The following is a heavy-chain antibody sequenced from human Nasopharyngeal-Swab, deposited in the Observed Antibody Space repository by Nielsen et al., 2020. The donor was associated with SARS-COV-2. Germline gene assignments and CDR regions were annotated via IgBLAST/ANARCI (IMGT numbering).Heavy chain of an antibody. Sequence: SGPTLVKPTQTLTLTCSFSGFSLTSRAVGVGWIRQPPGKALEWLALIYWDDDKRYSPSLKSRLTITKDTSKNQVVLTMTNMDPVDTATYYCVRAYGSGGVQYYYYGMDVWGQGTPVTVSS. J-gene: IGHJ6*02. D-gene: IGHD3-10*01. CDR2: IYWDDDK. CDR3: VRAYGSGGVQYYYYGMDV. V-gene: IGHV2-5*02. CDR1: GFSLTSRAVG.